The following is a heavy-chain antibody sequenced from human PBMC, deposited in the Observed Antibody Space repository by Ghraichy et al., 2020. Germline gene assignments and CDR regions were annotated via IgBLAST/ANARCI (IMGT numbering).Heavy chain of an antibody. CDR2: ISRSTSYI. CDR3: ARGLVGTTTNDAFDI. V-gene: IGHV3-21*06. D-gene: IGHD1-26*01. CDR1: GFIFSSYS. J-gene: IGHJ3*02. Sequence: GGSLRLSRVASGFIFSSYSMNWVRQTPGKGLKWVSSISRSTSYIYHADSVKGRFTISRDNAKNSLYLQMNSLRAEDTAVYYCARGLVGTTTNDAFDIWGQGTMVTVSS.